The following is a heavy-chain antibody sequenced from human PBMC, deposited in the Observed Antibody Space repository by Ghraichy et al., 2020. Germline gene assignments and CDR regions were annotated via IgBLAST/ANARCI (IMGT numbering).Heavy chain of an antibody. CDR3: ARSSVATIDY. J-gene: IGHJ4*02. CDR2: INHSGST. V-gene: IGHV4-34*01. CDR1: GGSFSGFY. Sequence: SETLSLTCAVYGGSFSGFYWSWIRQPPGKGLEWIGAINHSGSTNYNPSLKSRVTISVDTSKNQFSLKLSSVTAADTAVYYCARSSVATIDYWGQGTLVTVSS. D-gene: IGHD5-24*01.